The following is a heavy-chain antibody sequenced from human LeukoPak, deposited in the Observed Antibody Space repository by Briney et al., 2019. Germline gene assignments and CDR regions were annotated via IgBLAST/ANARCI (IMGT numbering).Heavy chain of an antibody. Sequence: GGSLRLSCAASGFTFSSYAMHWVRQAPGKGLEWVAVISYDGSNKYYADSVKGRFTISRDNSKNTLYLQMNSLRAEDTAAYYCARETRGYSYGYYYFDYWGQGTLVTVSS. CDR2: ISYDGSNK. D-gene: IGHD5-18*01. J-gene: IGHJ4*02. CDR3: ARETRGYSYGYYYFDY. V-gene: IGHV3-30*04. CDR1: GFTFSSYA.